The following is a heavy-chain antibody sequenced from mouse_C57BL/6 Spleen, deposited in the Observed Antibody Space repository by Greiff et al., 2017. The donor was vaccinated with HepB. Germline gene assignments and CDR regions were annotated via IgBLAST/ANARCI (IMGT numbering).Heavy chain of an antibody. Sequence: QVQLQQSGAELVRPGASVKLSCKASGYTFTDYYINWVKQRPGQGLEWIARIYPGSGNTYYNEKFKGKATLTAEKSSSTAYMQLSSLTSEDSAVYFCAIGSYEAWFAYWGQGTLVTVSA. J-gene: IGHJ3*01. D-gene: IGHD1-1*02. CDR3: AIGSYEAWFAY. CDR1: GYTFTDYY. CDR2: IYPGSGNT. V-gene: IGHV1-76*01.